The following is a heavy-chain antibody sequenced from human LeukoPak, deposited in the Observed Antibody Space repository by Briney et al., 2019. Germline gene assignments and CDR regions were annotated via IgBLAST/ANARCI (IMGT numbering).Heavy chain of an antibody. D-gene: IGHD6-13*01. Sequence: PSETLSLTCAVSGGSISSSNWWSWVRQPPGKGLEWIGEIYHSGSTNYNPSLKSRVTISVDKSKNQFSLKLSSVTAADTAVYYCARARHLSSSWFKWFDPWGQGTLVTVSS. CDR1: GGSISSSNW. J-gene: IGHJ5*02. CDR2: IYHSGST. CDR3: ARARHLSSSWFKWFDP. V-gene: IGHV4-4*02.